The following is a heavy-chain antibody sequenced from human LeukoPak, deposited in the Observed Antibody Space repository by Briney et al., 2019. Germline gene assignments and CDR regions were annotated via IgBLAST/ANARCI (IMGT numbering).Heavy chain of an antibody. CDR1: GFIYSHYG. V-gene: IGHV3-33*01. CDR2: IWSDGSNR. CDR3: ARDAQRGFDYSNSLEY. D-gene: IGHD4-11*01. J-gene: IGHJ4*01. Sequence: PGRSLRLSCAASGFIYSHYGMHWVRQAPGKGREWVADIWSDGSNRFYAGSVKGRFTISRDNSQNTLFLQMNSLRDEDTAMYYCARDAQRGFDYSNSLEYWGHGTLVTVSS.